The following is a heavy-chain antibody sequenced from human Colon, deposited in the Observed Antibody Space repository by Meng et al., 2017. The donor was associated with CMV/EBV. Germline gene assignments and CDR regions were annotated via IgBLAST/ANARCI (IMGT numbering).Heavy chain of an antibody. V-gene: IGHV6-1*01. CDR2: TYYRSKWYN. CDR3: ARDRLTAMVKGGWFDP. CDR1: GHSVSSNSAD. D-gene: IGHD5-18*01. Sequence: QLHLQPSGQGLGKPSEXPSPTSAIPGHSVSSNSADWNWNRQSPSRGLERLGRTYYRSKWYNDYAVSVKSRITINPDTSKNQFSLQLNSVTPEDTAVYYCARDRLTAMVKGGWFDPGGQGTLVTVSS. J-gene: IGHJ5*02.